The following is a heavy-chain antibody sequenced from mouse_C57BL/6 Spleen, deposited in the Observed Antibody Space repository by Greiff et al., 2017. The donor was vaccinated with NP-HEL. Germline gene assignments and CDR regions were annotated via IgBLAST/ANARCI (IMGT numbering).Heavy chain of an antibody. J-gene: IGHJ3*01. CDR2: IDPSDSYT. V-gene: IGHV1-50*01. CDR3: ARVGYEAY. Sequence: QVQLQQPGAELVKPGASVKLSCKASGYTFTSYWMQWVKQRPGQGLEWIGEIDPSDSYTNYNQKFKGKATLTVDTSSSTAYMQLSSLTSEDSAVYYCARVGYEAYWGQGTLVTVSA. D-gene: IGHD2-2*01. CDR1: GYTFTSYW.